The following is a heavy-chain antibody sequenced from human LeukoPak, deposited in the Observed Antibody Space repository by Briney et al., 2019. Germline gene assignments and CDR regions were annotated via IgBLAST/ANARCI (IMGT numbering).Heavy chain of an antibody. J-gene: IGHJ4*02. Sequence: PSETLSLTCAVYGGSFSGYYWSWIRQPPGKGLEWIGEINHSGSTNYDPSLKSRVTISVDTSKNQFSLKLGSVTAADTAVYYCARRGYDYVWRDWGQGTLVTVSS. CDR3: ARRGYDYVWRD. CDR2: INHSGST. V-gene: IGHV4-34*01. CDR1: GGSFSGYY. D-gene: IGHD3-16*01.